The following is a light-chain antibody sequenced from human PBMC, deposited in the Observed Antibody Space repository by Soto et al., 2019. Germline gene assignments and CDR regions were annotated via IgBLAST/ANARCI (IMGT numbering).Light chain of an antibody. CDR3: QKYDSVPLP. Sequence: DNKMTQSPSSLSASVGDRVTITCRASQGIRNYLAWYQQKPGKVPKLLIYAASTFHSGVPSRFSGSGSGTDFTLTISTLQPEDVATYYCQKYDSVPLPFGGGTKVDIK. V-gene: IGKV1-27*01. J-gene: IGKJ4*01. CDR1: QGIRNY. CDR2: AAS.